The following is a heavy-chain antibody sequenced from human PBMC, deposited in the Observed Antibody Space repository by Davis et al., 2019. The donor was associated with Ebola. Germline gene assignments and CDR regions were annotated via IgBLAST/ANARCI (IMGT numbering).Heavy chain of an antibody. V-gene: IGHV3-48*01. CDR3: ARARMYYYDSSGYP. CDR1: GFTFSSYS. J-gene: IGHJ5*02. CDR2: ISSSSSTI. D-gene: IGHD3-22*01. Sequence: GESLKISCAASGFTFSSYSMNWVRQAPGKGLEWVSYISSSSSTIYYADSVKGRFTISRDNAKNSLYLQMNSLRAEDTAVYYCARARMYYYDSSGYPWGQGTLVTVSS.